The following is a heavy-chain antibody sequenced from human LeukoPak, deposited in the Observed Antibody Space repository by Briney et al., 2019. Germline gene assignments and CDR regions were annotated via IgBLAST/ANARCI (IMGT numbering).Heavy chain of an antibody. J-gene: IGHJ4*02. CDR1: GGTFSSYA. CDR2: IIPIFGTA. CDR3: ARVGGYSSSWFLYY. V-gene: IGHV1-69*13. Sequence: SVKVSCKASGGTFSSYAISWVRQAPGQGLEWMGGIIPIFGTANYAQRFQGRVTITADESTSTAYMELSSLRSEDTAVYYCARVGGYSSSWFLYYWGQGTLVTVSS. D-gene: IGHD6-13*01.